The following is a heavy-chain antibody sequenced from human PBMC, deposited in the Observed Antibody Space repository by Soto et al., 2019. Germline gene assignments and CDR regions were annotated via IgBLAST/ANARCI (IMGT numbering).Heavy chain of an antibody. CDR2: INHSGST. Sequence: PSETLSLTCAVYGGSFSSYYWTWIRQPPGTGLEWIGYINHSGSTNYNPSLKSRVTISVDTSKNQFSLKLSSVTAADTAIYYCAKDPGGPGYSSRGDYFDYWGQGTLVTVSS. V-gene: IGHV4-59*01. J-gene: IGHJ4*02. D-gene: IGHD6-19*01. CDR1: GGSFSSYY. CDR3: AKDPGGPGYSSRGDYFDY.